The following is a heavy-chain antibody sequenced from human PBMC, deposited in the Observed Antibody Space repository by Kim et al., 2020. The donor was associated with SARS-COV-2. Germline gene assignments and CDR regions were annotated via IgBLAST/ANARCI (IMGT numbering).Heavy chain of an antibody. D-gene: IGHD5-12*01. CDR3: ARDGTTGGYSGYDRMMTTVTTSLGY. CDR2: ISYDGSNK. CDR1: GFTFSSYA. Sequence: GGSLRLSCAASGFTFSSYAMHWVRQAPGKGLEWVAVISYDGSNKYYADSVKGRFTISRDNSKNTLYLQMNSLRAEDTAVYYCARDGTTGGYSGYDRMMTTVTTSLGYWGQGTLVTVSS. J-gene: IGHJ4*02. V-gene: IGHV3-30*04.